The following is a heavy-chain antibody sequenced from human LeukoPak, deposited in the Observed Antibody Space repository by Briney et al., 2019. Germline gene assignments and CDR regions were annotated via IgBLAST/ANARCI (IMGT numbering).Heavy chain of an antibody. CDR1: GGSISSYY. Sequence: PSETLSLTCTVSGGSISSYYWSWIRQPPGKGLEWIGYIYYSGSTNYNPSLKSRVTISVDTSKNQFSLKLSSVTAADTAVYHCARVGAARYLPDYWGQGTLVTVSS. CDR3: ARVGAARYLPDY. J-gene: IGHJ4*02. V-gene: IGHV4-59*01. CDR2: IYYSGST. D-gene: IGHD6-6*01.